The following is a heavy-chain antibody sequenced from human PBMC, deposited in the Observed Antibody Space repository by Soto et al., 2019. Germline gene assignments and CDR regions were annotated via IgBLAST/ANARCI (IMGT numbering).Heavy chain of an antibody. CDR2: VSAYNGNT. Sequence: ASVKVSCKASGYTFNSYGISLVRQAPGQGLEWMGWVSAYNGNTDYAQKFQGRVTMTTDTSTNTAYMELRSLRSGDTSVYYCASDSSSSDYWGKGTLVTVSS. D-gene: IGHD2-2*01. V-gene: IGHV1-18*01. CDR3: ASDSSSSDY. CDR1: GYTFNSYG. J-gene: IGHJ4*02.